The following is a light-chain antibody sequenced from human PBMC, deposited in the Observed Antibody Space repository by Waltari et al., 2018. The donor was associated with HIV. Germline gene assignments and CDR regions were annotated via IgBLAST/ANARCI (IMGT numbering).Light chain of an antibody. Sequence: QSALTQPASVSGSPGQSITFSCTGTSSDVGGYNSVSWYQQHPGKAPKLMIYEVSTRPSGVSNRFSGSKSGNTASLTISGLQAEDEADYYCSSYTSSSTPVFGGGTKLTVL. J-gene: IGLJ2*01. CDR2: EVS. V-gene: IGLV2-14*01. CDR1: SSDVGGYNS. CDR3: SSYTSSSTPV.